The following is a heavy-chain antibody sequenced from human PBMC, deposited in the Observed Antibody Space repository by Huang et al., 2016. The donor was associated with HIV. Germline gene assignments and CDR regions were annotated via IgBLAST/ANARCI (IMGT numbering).Heavy chain of an antibody. D-gene: IGHD5-12*01. CDR3: ARGGSGYDY. CDR1: GFKFDFYW. V-gene: IGHV3-7*01. Sequence: EVQLVQSGGGLVQPGKSLTLSCAGSGFKFDFYWISWVRPAPGKGVEGVTNIREDGGERHYVGPVKGRFTISRDNAKNSVYLQMDSLRVDDTAVYFCARGGSGYDYWGQGSLVTVSS. J-gene: IGHJ4*02. CDR2: IREDGGER.